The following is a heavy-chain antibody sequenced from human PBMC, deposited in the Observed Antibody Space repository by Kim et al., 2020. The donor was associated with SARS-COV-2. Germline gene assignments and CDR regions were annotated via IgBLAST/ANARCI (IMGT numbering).Heavy chain of an antibody. CDR3: ARSLEELERLSAFDI. CDR1: GGSFSTYF. J-gene: IGHJ3*02. D-gene: IGHD1-1*01. CDR2: IIPLFGTT. Sequence: SVKVSCKTSGGSFSTYFMNWVRQAPGQGLEWMGAIIPLFGTTEYTQKFQGRITMTANESTTTSFLELNSLGSDDTAVYYCARSLEELERLSAFDILGQG. V-gene: IGHV1-69*13.